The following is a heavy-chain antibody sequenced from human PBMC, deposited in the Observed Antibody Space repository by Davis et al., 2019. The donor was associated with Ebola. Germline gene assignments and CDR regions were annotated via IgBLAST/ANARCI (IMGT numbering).Heavy chain of an antibody. D-gene: IGHD4-17*01. CDR1: GFTFSNYG. CDR2: IQFDGFNK. Sequence: GESLKISCAASGFTFSNYGMHWVRQAPGKELEWVAFIQFDGFNKYYADSVKGRFTISRDNSKRTVYLQMDDLRAEDTAVFYCAKPYGDYVGYFDYLGQGTLVTVSS. V-gene: IGHV3-30*02. J-gene: IGHJ4*02. CDR3: AKPYGDYVGYFDY.